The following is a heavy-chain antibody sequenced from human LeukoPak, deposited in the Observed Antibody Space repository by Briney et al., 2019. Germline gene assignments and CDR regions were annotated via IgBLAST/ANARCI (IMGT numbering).Heavy chain of an antibody. J-gene: IGHJ4*03. CDR3: ARGPTISETGYFDY. V-gene: IGHV4-34*01. D-gene: IGHD1-1*01. Sequence: WEILSLTCAVYGGSFNTYYWSWIRQSPGKGLEWIAEINHRGDTNYNPSVKSRVTISVDTSKNQFSLKVNSLTAADTAVYYCARGPTISETGYFDYWGQGTLVTVSS. CDR2: INHRGDT. CDR1: GGSFNTYY.